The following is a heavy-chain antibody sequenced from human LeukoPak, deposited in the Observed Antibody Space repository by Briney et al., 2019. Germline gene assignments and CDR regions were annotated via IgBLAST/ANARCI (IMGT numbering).Heavy chain of an antibody. J-gene: IGHJ4*02. CDR2: INRSGST. V-gene: IGHV4-34*01. D-gene: IGHD3-22*01. Sequence: SETLSLTCAVYGGSFSGYYWSWIRQPPGKGLEWIGEINRSGSTNYNPSPKSRVTISVDTSKNQFSLKLSSVTAADTAVYYCARGSIVVATFFDYWGQGTLVTVSS. CDR1: GGSFSGYY. CDR3: ARGSIVVATFFDY.